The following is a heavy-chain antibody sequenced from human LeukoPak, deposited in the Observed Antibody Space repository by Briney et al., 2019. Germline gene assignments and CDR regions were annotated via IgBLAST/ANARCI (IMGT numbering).Heavy chain of an antibody. CDR2: IYETGST. CDR1: GGSLSSSSYY. V-gene: IGHV4-39*01. Sequence: SETLSLTCSVSGGSLSSSSYYWGWIRQPPGRGLEWIGNIYETGSTNYNPSLKSRVTISVDTSKNQFSLKLSSVTAADTAVYYCARGYFDWLNWFDPWSQGSLVTVSS. CDR3: ARGYFDWLNWFDP. J-gene: IGHJ5*02. D-gene: IGHD3-9*01.